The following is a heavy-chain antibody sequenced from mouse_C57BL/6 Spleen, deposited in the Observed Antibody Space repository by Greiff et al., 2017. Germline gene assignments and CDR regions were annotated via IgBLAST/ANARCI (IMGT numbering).Heavy chain of an antibody. D-gene: IGHD2-3*01. J-gene: IGHJ2*01. CDR3: ARGEDGYYVRYFDY. V-gene: IGHV5-4*01. CDR2: ISDGGSYT. CDR1: GFTFSSYA. Sequence: EVQLVESGGGLVKPGGSLKLSCAASGFTFSSYAMSWVRQTPEKRLEWVATISDGGSYTYYPDNVKGRFTISRDNAKNNLYLQMSHLKSEDTAMYYCARGEDGYYVRYFDYWGQGTTLTVSS.